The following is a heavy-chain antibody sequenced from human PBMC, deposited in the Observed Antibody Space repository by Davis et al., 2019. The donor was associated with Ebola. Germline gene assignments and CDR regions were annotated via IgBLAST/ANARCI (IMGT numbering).Heavy chain of an antibody. CDR1: GFTFSRHW. J-gene: IGHJ4*02. D-gene: IGHD6-19*01. Sequence: GESLKISCAASGFTFSRHWMNWVRQAPGKGLEWVANIKQDGSGKYYVDSVKGRFTISRDNAKNSVYLQMHSLRVEDTAVYYCARSRAEQWLTSDCWGQGTLVTVSS. CDR3: ARSRAEQWLTSDC. V-gene: IGHV3-7*01. CDR2: IKQDGSGK.